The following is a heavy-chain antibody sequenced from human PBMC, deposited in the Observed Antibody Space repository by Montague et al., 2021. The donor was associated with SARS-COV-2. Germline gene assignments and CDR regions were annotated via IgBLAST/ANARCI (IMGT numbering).Heavy chain of an antibody. V-gene: IGHV6-1*01. CDR1: GDSVSSKLPS. J-gene: IGHJ4*02. Sequence: CAISGDSVSSKLPSRKWKRHSSERRPDRLVVTHYRSKRNNDYAESVKSRITIDPDTSKHQFSLHLNSVTPEDTAVYYCARIPVGSKYYFDFWGQGTLVTVSS. CDR3: ARIPVGSKYYFDF. CDR2: THYRSKRNN. D-gene: IGHD2-2*01.